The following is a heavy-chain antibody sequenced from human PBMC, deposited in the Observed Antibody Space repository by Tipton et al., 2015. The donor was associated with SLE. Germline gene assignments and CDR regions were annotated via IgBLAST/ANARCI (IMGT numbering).Heavy chain of an antibody. D-gene: IGHD6-13*01. CDR3: ARQRLRSGSLDAFDT. Sequence: TLSLTCTVSGGSISSHYWSWIRQPQGKGLEWSGHIYTSGSTNYNPSPKSRVTKSVDTSKNQFSLKLSSVTAADTAVYYCARQRLRSGSLDAFDTWGQGTMVTVSS. V-gene: IGHV4-59*08. J-gene: IGHJ3*02. CDR2: IYTSGST. CDR1: GGSISSHY.